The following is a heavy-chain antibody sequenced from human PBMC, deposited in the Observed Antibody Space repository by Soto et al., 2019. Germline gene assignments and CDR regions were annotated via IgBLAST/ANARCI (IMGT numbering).Heavy chain of an antibody. J-gene: IGHJ6*03. CDR1: GFTFSSYG. CDR2: IWYDGSNK. Sequence: GGSLGLSCAASGFTFSSYGMHWVRQAPGKGLEWVAVIWYDGSNKYYADSVKGRFTISRDNSKNTLYLQMNSLRAEDTAVYYCARDRRDSSSWYHYMDVWGKGTTVTVS. D-gene: IGHD6-13*01. CDR3: ARDRRDSSSWYHYMDV. V-gene: IGHV3-33*01.